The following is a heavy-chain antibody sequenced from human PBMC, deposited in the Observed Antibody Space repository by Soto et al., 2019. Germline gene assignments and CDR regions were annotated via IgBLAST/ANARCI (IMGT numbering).Heavy chain of an antibody. CDR1: GYTFTSYG. CDR3: ARAAFATRLEWLLSGARADAFDI. CDR2: ISAYNGNT. V-gene: IGHV1-18*04. D-gene: IGHD3-3*01. J-gene: IGHJ3*02. Sequence: GASVKVSCKASGYTFTSYGISWVRQAPGQGLEGMGWISAYNGNTNYAQKLQGRVTMTTDTSTSTAYMELRSLRSDDTAVYYCARAAFATRLEWLLSGARADAFDIWGQGTMVTVSS.